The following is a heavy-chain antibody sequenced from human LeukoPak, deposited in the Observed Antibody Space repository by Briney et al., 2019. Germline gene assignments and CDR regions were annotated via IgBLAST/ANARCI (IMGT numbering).Heavy chain of an antibody. V-gene: IGHV4-59*08. D-gene: IGHD6-19*01. Sequence: SETLSLTCTVSGASVSTFYWSWIRQSPRRGLEWIGYIHHSGSTTYNASLKSRVTMSVDTSKNQISLKLSSVTAADTAVYYCATNAAVATSRSWFDHWGQGTLVTVSS. CDR3: ATNAAVATSRSWFDH. J-gene: IGHJ5*02. CDR2: IHHSGST. CDR1: GASVSTFY.